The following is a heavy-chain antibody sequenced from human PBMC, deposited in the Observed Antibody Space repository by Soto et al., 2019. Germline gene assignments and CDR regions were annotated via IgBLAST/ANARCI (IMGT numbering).Heavy chain of an antibody. CDR1: GGSFRGYY. J-gene: IGHJ4*02. CDR3: ARGRRWIQLWLPTYYFDY. CDR2: INHSGST. D-gene: IGHD5-18*01. Sequence: AETLSLTCAVYGGSFRGYYWSWIRQPPGKGLEWIGEINHSGSTNCNPSLKSRVTISVDTSKNRFSLKLSSVTAADTAVYYCARGRRWIQLWLPTYYFDYWGQGTLVTVSS. V-gene: IGHV4-34*01.